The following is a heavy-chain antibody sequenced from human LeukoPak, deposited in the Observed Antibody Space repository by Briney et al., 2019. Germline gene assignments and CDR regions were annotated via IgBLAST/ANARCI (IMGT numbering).Heavy chain of an antibody. J-gene: IGHJ4*02. CDR3: AKPEGSGSYRYFDY. D-gene: IGHD3-10*01. Sequence: GGSLRLSCAASGFTFSSYGMSWVRQAPGKGLEWVSAISGSGGSTYYADSVKGRFTISRDNFKNTLYLQMNSLRAEDTAVYYCAKPEGSGSYRYFDYWGQGTLVTVTS. CDR2: ISGSGGST. V-gene: IGHV3-23*01. CDR1: GFTFSSYG.